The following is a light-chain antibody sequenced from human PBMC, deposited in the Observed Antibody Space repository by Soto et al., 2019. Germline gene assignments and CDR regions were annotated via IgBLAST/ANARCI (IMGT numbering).Light chain of an antibody. CDR1: NSDIGAYNY. CDR3: SSSTSSSTWV. CDR2: DVS. Sequence: QSVLTQPPSVSGSPGQSITISCTGTNSDIGAYNYVSWYQHHPGNAPILMIYDVSNRPSGVSNRFSGSKSSNTASLTISGLQAEDEADYYCSSSTSSSTWVFGGGTQLTVL. J-gene: IGLJ7*01. V-gene: IGLV2-14*01.